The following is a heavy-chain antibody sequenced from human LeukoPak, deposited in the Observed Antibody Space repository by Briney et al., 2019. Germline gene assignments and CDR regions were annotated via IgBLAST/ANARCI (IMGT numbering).Heavy chain of an antibody. CDR3: ARDPDPHSLGEYYFDY. CDR2: ISSSGSTI. D-gene: IGHD3-16*01. Sequence: PGGSLRLSCAASGFTFSDYYMSWIRQAPGKGLEWVSYISSSGSTIYYADSVKGRFTISRDNAKNSLYLQMNSLRAEDTAVYYCARDPDPHSLGEYYFDYWGQGTLVTVSS. CDR1: GFTFSDYY. V-gene: IGHV3-11*04. J-gene: IGHJ4*02.